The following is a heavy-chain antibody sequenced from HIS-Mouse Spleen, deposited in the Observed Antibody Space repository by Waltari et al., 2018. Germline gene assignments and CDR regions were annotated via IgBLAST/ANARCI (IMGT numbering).Heavy chain of an antibody. J-gene: IGHJ3*02. CDR3: ARGPEVYGSGSYSGFAFDI. CDR1: GGSFSGYY. D-gene: IGHD3-10*01. CDR2: INHSGST. Sequence: QVQLQQWGAGLLKPSETLSLTCAVYGGSFSGYYWSWIRQPPGKGLEWMGEINHSGSTNYNPSLKSRVTISVDTSKNQFSLKLSSVTAADTAVYYCARGPEVYGSGSYSGFAFDIWGQGTMVTVSS. V-gene: IGHV4-34*01.